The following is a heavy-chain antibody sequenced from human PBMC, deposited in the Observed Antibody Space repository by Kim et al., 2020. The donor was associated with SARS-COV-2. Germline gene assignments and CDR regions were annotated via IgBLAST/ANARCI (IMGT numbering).Heavy chain of an antibody. D-gene: IGHD4-17*01. CDR2: T. J-gene: IGHJ4*02. CDR3: ARATVKYYFDY. V-gene: IGHV1-3*01. Sequence: TKYSQKFQGSVTITRDTSASTAYMELSSLRSEDTAVYYCARATVKYYFDYWGQGTLVTVSS.